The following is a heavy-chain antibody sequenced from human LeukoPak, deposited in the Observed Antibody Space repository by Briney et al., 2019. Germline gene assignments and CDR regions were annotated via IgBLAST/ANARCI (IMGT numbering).Heavy chain of an antibody. J-gene: IGHJ4*02. CDR1: GFTFTNYW. D-gene: IGHD7-27*01. CDR2: IKQDGSEK. Sequence: PGGSLRLSCAASGFTFTNYWMSWVRQAPGKGLEWEANIKQDGSEKYYVDSVRGRFTISRDNAKNSLYLQMNSLRAEDTAVYYCARDPWGNYGDYWGQGTLVTVSS. CDR3: ARDPWGNYGDY. V-gene: IGHV3-7*01.